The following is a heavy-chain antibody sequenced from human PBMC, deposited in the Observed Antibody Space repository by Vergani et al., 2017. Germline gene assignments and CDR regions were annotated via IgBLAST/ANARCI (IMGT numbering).Heavy chain of an antibody. CDR1: GGSISSSSYY. CDR2: IYYSGST. Sequence: QLQLQESGPGLVKPSETLSLTCTVSGGSISSSSYYWGWIRQPPGKGLEWIGSIYYSGSTYYNPSLKSRVTISVDTSKNQFSLKLSSVTAADTAVYYCARHPPASWALQDTAMSYFDYWGQGTLVTVSS. CDR3: ARHPPASWALQDTAMSYFDY. D-gene: IGHD5-18*01. J-gene: IGHJ4*02. V-gene: IGHV4-39*01.